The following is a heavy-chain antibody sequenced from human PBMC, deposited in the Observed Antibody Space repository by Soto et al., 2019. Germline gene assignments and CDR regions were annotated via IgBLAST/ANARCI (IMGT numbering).Heavy chain of an antibody. J-gene: IGHJ6*02. CDR1: GYTFTSYD. CDR2: MNPNSGNT. Sequence: ASVKVSCKASGYTFTSYDINWVRQATGQGLEWMGWMNPNSGNTGYAQRFQGRVTMTRNTSISTAYMELSSLRSEDTAVYYCARASEYSSSWYGRLNYYYYYGMDVWGQGTTVTV. CDR3: ARASEYSSSWYGRLNYYYYYGMDV. V-gene: IGHV1-8*01. D-gene: IGHD6-13*01.